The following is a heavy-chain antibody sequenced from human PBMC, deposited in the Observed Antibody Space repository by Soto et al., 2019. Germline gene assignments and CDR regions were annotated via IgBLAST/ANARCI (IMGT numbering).Heavy chain of an antibody. J-gene: IGHJ4*02. D-gene: IGHD3-10*01. CDR3: VRDLDGSGSYYTDY. Sequence: ASVKVSCKASGYNFINYGITWVRQAPGQGLEWMGWISVHNGNIKYAQKLQGRVTMTTDTSTSTAYMELRSLRSDDTAVYYCVRDLDGSGSYYTDYWGPGTVVTVSS. V-gene: IGHV1-18*01. CDR1: GYNFINYG. CDR2: ISVHNGNI.